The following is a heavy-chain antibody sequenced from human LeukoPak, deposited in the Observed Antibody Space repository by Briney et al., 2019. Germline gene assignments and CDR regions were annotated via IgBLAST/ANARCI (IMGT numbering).Heavy chain of an antibody. J-gene: IGHJ4*02. CDR3: AREGMALVNFDY. V-gene: IGHV3-53*01. CDR2: ISSGGNT. Sequence: GGSLRLSCKVSGFTVSSNSWSWVRQAPGKGLEWVSFISSGGNTDHSDSVKGRFTISRDNAKNTLYLQMNSLRGEDTAVYYCAREGMALVNFDYWGQGTLVTVSS. D-gene: IGHD4-23*01. CDR1: GFTVSSNS.